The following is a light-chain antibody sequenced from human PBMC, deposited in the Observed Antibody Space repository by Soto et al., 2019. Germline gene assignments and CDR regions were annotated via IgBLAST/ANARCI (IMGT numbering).Light chain of an antibody. V-gene: IGLV2-14*03. CDR2: DVS. J-gene: IGLJ1*01. Sequence: QSALTQPASVSGSPGHSITISCSGTSSDVGGYNYVSWYQQHPGKAPKLMIYDVSNRPSGVSNRFSGSKSGNTASLTISGIQAEDEADYYCSSYISTSTLNVFGTGTKLTVL. CDR1: SSDVGGYNY. CDR3: SSYISTSTLNV.